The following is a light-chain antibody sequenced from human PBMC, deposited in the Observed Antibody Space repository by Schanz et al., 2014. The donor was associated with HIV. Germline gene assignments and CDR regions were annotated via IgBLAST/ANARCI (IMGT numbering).Light chain of an antibody. CDR1: QSVNSN. CDR3: QQYGGSPLT. Sequence: EIVMTQSPATLSVSPGERVTLSCRASQSVNSNLAWYQQKPGQAPRLLVYGASTRATDFPARFSGSGSGTDFTLTISRVEPEDYALYYCQQYGGSPLTFGGGTKVEIK. J-gene: IGKJ4*01. CDR2: GAS. V-gene: IGKV3-15*01.